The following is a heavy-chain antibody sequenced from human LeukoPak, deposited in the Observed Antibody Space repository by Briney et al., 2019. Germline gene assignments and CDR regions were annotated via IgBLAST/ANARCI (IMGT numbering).Heavy chain of an antibody. J-gene: IGHJ5*02. CDR2: ISAYSGNT. CDR1: GYTFTNYG. D-gene: IGHD3-3*01. Sequence: GASVKVSCKASGYTFTNYGIFWVRQAPGQGLEWMGWISAYSGNTNYAQKLQGRVTMTTETSTSTAYMELESLRSDDTAVYYCARGGFLEWLLVPDRVNWFDPWGQGTLVTVSS. CDR3: ARGGFLEWLLVPDRVNWFDP. V-gene: IGHV1-18*01.